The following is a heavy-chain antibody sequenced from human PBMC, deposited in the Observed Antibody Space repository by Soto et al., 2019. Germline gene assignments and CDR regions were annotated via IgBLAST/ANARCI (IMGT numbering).Heavy chain of an antibody. D-gene: IGHD3-16*02. CDR1: GRTITSYH. V-gene: IGHV4-59*01. Sequence: PSDNLTVTCVVCGRTITSYHWGWIRQLPGKGLEWIAYTSYTGNTNYNPSLQSRVTISMDTSKNQWCLKLTSVIAADTAVYYCSRAMPAGLNRYFYPCGQGTRVTAS. J-gene: IGHJ5*02. CDR3: SRAMPAGLNRYFYP. CDR2: TSYTGNT.